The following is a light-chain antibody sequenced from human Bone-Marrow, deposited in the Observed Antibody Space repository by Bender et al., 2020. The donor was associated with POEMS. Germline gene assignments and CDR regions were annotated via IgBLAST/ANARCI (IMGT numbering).Light chain of an antibody. J-gene: IGLJ1*01. V-gene: IGLV1-40*01. Sequence: QSVVTQPPSLSEAPRQRVTISCTGSSSNIGAGYDVQWYQQFPGTAPKLLIYDNNNRPSGVPDRFSGAKSGTSASLAISGLQAEDEADYYCQSFDSSLITYVFGPGTKVTVL. CDR3: QSFDSSLITYV. CDR2: DNN. CDR1: SSNIGAGYD.